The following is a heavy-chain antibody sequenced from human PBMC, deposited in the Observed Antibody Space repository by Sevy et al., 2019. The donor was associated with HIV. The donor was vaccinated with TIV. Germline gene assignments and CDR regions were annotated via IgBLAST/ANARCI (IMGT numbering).Heavy chain of an antibody. CDR1: GFTFSSYW. V-gene: IGHV3-74*01. Sequence: GGSLRLSCAASGFTFSSYWMHWVRQAPGKGLVWVSRINSDGSSTSYADSVKGRFTISRDNAKNTLYLQMNSLRAEDTAVYYCARDQAGLHYYYYGMDVWGQRTTVTVSS. CDR3: ARDQAGLHYYYYGMDV. CDR2: INSDGSST. J-gene: IGHJ6*02.